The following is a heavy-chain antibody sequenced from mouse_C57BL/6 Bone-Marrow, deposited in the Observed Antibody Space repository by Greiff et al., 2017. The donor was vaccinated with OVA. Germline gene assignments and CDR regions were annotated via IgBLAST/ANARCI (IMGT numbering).Heavy chain of an antibody. J-gene: IGHJ4*01. CDR1: GYTFTTYP. CDR3: ARGDYDYDGGGYYYAMDY. CDR2: FHPYNDDT. V-gene: IGHV1-47*01. D-gene: IGHD2-4*01. Sequence: QVQLQQSGAELVKPGASVKMSCKASGYTFTTYPIEWMKQNHGKSLEWIGNFHPYNDDTKYNEKFKGKATLTVEKSSSTVYLELSRLTSDGSAVYYCARGDYDYDGGGYYYAMDYWGQGTSVTVSS.